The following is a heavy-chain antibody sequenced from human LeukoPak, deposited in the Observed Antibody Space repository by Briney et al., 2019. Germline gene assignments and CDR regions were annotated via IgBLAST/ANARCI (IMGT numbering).Heavy chain of an antibody. Sequence: SETLSLTRSVSGHFISFGRDYCTGIRQHRGRGLEWIGYIYYSGTTYYDPSLKSRVTISVDTSKSQFSLNLSSVTGAVMAVDYWARTVSGYHFDRWGQGPLVTVSS. CDR2: IYYSGTT. J-gene: IGHJ4*02. CDR1: GHFISFGRDY. V-gene: IGHV4-31*03. D-gene: IGHD5/OR15-5a*01. CDR3: ARTVSGYHFDR.